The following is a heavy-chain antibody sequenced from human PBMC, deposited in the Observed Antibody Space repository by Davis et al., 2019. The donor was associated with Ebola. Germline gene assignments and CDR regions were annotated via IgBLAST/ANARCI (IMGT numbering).Heavy chain of an antibody. D-gene: IGHD2-2*02. V-gene: IGHV3-9*01. CDR1: GPTFGDYA. J-gene: IGHJ4*02. CDR2: ISWHTVKT. Sequence: GGSLRLSCEASGPTFGDYAMHWVRQPPGQGLEWVASISWHTVKTGYSDSVKGRCTISRDNAKKSLYLEMNNVKLEDAASYYCAKGRTIPLALDFWGQGTLVTVSS. CDR3: AKGRTIPLALDF.